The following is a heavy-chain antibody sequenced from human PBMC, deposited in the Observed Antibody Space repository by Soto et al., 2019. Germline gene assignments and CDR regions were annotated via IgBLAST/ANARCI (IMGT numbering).Heavy chain of an antibody. Sequence: PGGSLRLSCAASGFTFSSYALRWVRQAPGKGLEWFSAISGSGVSTYYADSVKGRFTISRDNSKNTLYLQMNSLRAEDTAVYYCAKAPDIVLVVALLRGAAFDIWGQGTMVTVSS. J-gene: IGHJ3*02. CDR2: ISGSGVST. CDR3: AKAPDIVLVVALLRGAAFDI. CDR1: GFTFSSYA. D-gene: IGHD2-15*01. V-gene: IGHV3-23*01.